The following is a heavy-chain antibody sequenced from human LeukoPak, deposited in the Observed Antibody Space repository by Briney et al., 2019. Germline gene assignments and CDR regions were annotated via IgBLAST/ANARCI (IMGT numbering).Heavy chain of an antibody. J-gene: IGHJ5*02. D-gene: IGHD3-16*01. CDR1: GGTFSSYA. Sequence: ASVKVSCKASGGTFSSYAISWVRQAPGQGLEWMGGIIPIFGTANYAQKFQGRVTITADESTSAAYMELSSLRSEDTAVYYCARDGGGWFDPWGQGTLVTVSS. V-gene: IGHV1-69*01. CDR3: ARDGGGWFDP. CDR2: IIPIFGTA.